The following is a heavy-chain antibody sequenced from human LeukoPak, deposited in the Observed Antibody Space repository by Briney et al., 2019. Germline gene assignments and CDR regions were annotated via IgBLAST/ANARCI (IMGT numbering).Heavy chain of an antibody. CDR1: GFTVSSNY. CDR2: IYSGGST. V-gene: IGHV3-53*05. J-gene: IGHJ3*01. CDR3: AKDRGGSSQLGDAFDV. Sequence: PGGSLRLSCAASGFTVSSNYMSWVRQAPGKGLEWVSVIYSGGSTYYADSVKGRFTIPRDNSKNSLYLQMNSLRAEDTALYYCAKDRGGSSQLGDAFDVWGHGTMVTVSS. D-gene: IGHD2-15*01.